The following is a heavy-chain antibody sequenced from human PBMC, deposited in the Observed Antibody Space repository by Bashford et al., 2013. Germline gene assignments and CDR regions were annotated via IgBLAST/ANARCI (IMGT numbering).Heavy chain of an antibody. CDR3: VRDPHFPHRWLQLDL. Sequence: VRQAPGKGLEWVAIISSDGSDTFYGDSVKGRFTVSRDNSKNTLYLQMNNLRSEDTAVYYCVRDPHFPHRWLQLDLWGQGTLVTVSS. CDR2: ISSDGSDT. J-gene: IGHJ5*02. D-gene: IGHD5-24*01. V-gene: IGHV3-30-3*01.